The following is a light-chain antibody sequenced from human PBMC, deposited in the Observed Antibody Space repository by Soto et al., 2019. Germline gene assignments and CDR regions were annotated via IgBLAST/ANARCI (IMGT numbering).Light chain of an antibody. CDR3: QQLNTLPFT. Sequence: DIQMTQSPSTLSASVGDRVTITCRASQSISSWLAWYQQKPGKAPKLLIYDAYSLESGVPSRFSGSGSGTEFTLTISSLQPDDFATYHCQQLNTLPFTFGQGTRLEIK. CDR2: DAY. J-gene: IGKJ5*01. V-gene: IGKV1-5*01. CDR1: QSISSW.